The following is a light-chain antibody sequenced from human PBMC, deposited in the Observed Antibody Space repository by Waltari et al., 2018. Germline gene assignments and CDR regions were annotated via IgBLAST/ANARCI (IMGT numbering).Light chain of an antibody. CDR3: SSRDIRGIQLL. Sequence: SSELTQDPAVSVALGQTVRLNCQGVRLNRYYESWYQQRAGQAPLLVIYGKNKRPSGIPDRFSGSSLGDTSSLTITAARAEDEADYYCSSRDIRGIQLLFGGGTKLTVL. CDR2: GKN. CDR1: RLNRYY. V-gene: IGLV3-19*01. J-gene: IGLJ3*02.